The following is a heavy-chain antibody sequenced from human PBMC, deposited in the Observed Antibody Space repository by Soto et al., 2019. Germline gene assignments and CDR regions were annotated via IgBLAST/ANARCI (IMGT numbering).Heavy chain of an antibody. V-gene: IGHV3-30*18. D-gene: IGHD2-15*01. J-gene: IGHJ4*02. CDR1: GFTFSSYG. CDR3: AKAGPYGGNFDY. CDR2: ITYDGSNK. Sequence: GGSLRLSCAASGFTFSSYGMHWVRQAPGKGLEWVAVITYDGSNKYYADSVKGRITISRDNYKNTLYLQMNSLRAEDTAVYYCAKAGPYGGNFDYWGQGTLVTVSS.